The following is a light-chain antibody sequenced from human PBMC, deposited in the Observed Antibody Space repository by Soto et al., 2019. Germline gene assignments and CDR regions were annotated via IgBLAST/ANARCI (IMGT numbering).Light chain of an antibody. J-gene: IGLJ1*01. Sequence: QSALTQPASVSGSPGQSIAISCTGTSSDIGCYNYVSWYQQHPGKAPKLMIHEVSNRPSGISDRFSGSKSGNTASLTISGLQADDEADYYCSSHTSYSTRVFGTGTKVTVL. CDR3: SSHTSYSTRV. CDR2: EVS. CDR1: SSDIGCYNY. V-gene: IGLV2-14*01.